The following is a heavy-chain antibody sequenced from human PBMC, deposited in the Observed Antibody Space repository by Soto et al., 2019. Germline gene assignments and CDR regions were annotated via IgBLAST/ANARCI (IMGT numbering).Heavy chain of an antibody. J-gene: IGHJ5*02. CDR1: GDSVSSNSAA. CDR3: VRTVGWLDP. D-gene: IGHD2-15*01. CDR2: TYYRSKWYK. Sequence: SQTLSLTCAISGDSVSSNSAAWNWIRQSPSRGLEWLGRTYYRSKWYKEYAASVRSRITINPDTSQNQFSLQLNSVSPEDTAVCYCVRTVGWLDPWGQGILVTVSS. V-gene: IGHV6-1*01.